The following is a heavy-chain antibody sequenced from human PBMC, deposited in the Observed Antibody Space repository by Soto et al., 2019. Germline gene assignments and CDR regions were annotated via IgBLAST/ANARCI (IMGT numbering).Heavy chain of an antibody. CDR2: SRDKANGYST. CDR3: ARVGLPPARDFDY. D-gene: IGHD2-2*01. V-gene: IGHV3-72*01. Sequence: VQLVESGGDLVQPGGSLRLSCAASGFTFSDHYIDWVRQTPGKGLEWVGRSRDKANGYSTEYAASVKGRFTASRDDSTNSVFLQMDSLKTEDTAVYYCARVGLPPARDFDYWGQGTLVTVS. CDR1: GFTFSDHY. J-gene: IGHJ4*02.